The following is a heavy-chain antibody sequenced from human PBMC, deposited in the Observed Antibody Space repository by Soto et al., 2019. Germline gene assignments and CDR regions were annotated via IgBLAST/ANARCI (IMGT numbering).Heavy chain of an antibody. CDR3: ARAPGPYRNFDY. D-gene: IGHD4-4*01. CDR1: GYTFTSYG. CDR2: FSAYNGDT. J-gene: IGHJ4*02. V-gene: IGHV1-18*01. Sequence: QVQLVQSGAEVKKPGASVKVSCKASGYTFTSYGISWVRQAPGQGLEWMGWFSAYNGDTFYAQKFQGRVPMTTDTSTNTAYLELRSLRSDDTAVYYCARAPGPYRNFDYWGQGTLVTVSS.